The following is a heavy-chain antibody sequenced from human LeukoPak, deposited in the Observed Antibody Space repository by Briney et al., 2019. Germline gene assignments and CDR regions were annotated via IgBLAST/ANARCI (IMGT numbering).Heavy chain of an antibody. CDR3: AATIKRDYGDTNLDY. CDR1: GDSISSYF. Sequence: PSETLPLTCTVPGDSISSYFWSWIRQPPGKGLEWIGYMHNGVHTNYNPSLKSRVTISGDTSKNQFSLKLTSVTAADTAIYYCAATIKRDYGDTNLDYWGQGTLVTVPS. J-gene: IGHJ4*02. D-gene: IGHD4/OR15-4a*01. V-gene: IGHV4-59*01. CDR2: MHNGVHT.